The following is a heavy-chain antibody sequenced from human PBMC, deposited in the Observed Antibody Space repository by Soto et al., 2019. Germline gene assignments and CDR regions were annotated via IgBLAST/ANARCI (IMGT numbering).Heavy chain of an antibody. J-gene: IGHJ3*01. Sequence: EVQLVESGGGLVQPGGSLRLSCSASGFTFSAHDIHWVRQTTGKRLEWVSAFTAAGNTYYAGSVKGRFTISRENAKNSLYLQMNNVRVGDTAVYYCAREALRDWDALDVWGQGTMVTVSS. CDR3: AREALRDWDALDV. V-gene: IGHV3-13*04. CDR2: FTAAGNT. CDR1: GFTFSAHD. D-gene: IGHD3-9*01.